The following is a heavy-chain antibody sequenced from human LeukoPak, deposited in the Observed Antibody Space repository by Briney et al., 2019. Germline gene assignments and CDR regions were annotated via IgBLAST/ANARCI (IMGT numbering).Heavy chain of an antibody. CDR3: ARDYDSSGCFDY. V-gene: IGHV4-31*03. D-gene: IGHD3-22*01. CDR1: GGSISSGGYY. Sequence: SETLSLTCTVSGGSISSGGYYWSWIRQHPGKGLEWIGYIYYSGSTYYNPSLKSRVTISVDTSKNQFSLKLSSVTAADTAVYYCARDYDSSGCFDYWGQGTLVTVSS. J-gene: IGHJ4*02. CDR2: IYYSGST.